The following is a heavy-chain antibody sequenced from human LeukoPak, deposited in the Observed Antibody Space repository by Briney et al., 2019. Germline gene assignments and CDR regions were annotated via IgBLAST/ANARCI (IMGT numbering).Heavy chain of an antibody. CDR3: ARDYGDYDPPDY. D-gene: IGHD4-17*01. CDR2: IIPIFGTA. Sequence: SVKVSCKASGGTFSSYAISWVRQAPGQGLEWMGGIIPIFGTANYAQKFQGRVTITRDTSASTAYMELSSLRSEDTAVYYCARDYGDYDPPDYWGQGTLVTVSS. CDR1: GGTFSSYA. V-gene: IGHV1-69*05. J-gene: IGHJ4*02.